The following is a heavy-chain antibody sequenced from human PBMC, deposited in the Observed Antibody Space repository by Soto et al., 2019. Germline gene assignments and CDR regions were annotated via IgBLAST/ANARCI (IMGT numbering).Heavy chain of an antibody. D-gene: IGHD6-6*01. CDR2: IYSGGST. V-gene: IGHV3-53*01. Sequence: PGGSLRLSCAASGLSVSSSDMSWVRQASGKGLECVSVIYSGGSTHDADSVKGRFTISRDNSKNTVHLQMNSLRVDDTAVYFCSTSSRNEYHFAMDAWGQGTTVTVYS. J-gene: IGHJ6*02. CDR3: STSSRNEYHFAMDA. CDR1: GLSVSSSD.